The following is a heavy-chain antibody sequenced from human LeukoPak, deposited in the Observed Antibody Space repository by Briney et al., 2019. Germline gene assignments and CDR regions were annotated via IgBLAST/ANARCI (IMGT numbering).Heavy chain of an antibody. Sequence: GGSLRLSCAASGFTFSSYWMHWVRQAPGKGREGVAVMSYDGSNKYYADSVKGRFTISRDNSKNTLYLQMNSLRAEDTAVYYCAKEQVDDILTGYYNIAYYYYMDVWGKGTTVTVSS. V-gene: IGHV3-30*18. J-gene: IGHJ6*03. CDR3: AKEQVDDILTGYYNIAYYYYMDV. D-gene: IGHD3-9*01. CDR2: MSYDGSNK. CDR1: GFTFSSYW.